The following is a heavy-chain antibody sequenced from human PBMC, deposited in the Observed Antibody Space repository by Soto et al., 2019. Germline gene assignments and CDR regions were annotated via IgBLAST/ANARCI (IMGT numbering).Heavy chain of an antibody. V-gene: IGHV4-31*03. J-gene: IGHJ4*02. CDR1: GGSISSGGYY. D-gene: IGHD6-19*01. CDR2: IYYSGST. Sequence: SETLSLTCTVSGGSISSGGYYWSWIRQHPGKGLEWIGYIYYSGSTYYNPSLKSRVTISVDTSKNPFSLKLSSVTAADTAVYYCARDSRAGPHDYRGPGTIVTVSS. CDR3: ARDSRAGPHDY.